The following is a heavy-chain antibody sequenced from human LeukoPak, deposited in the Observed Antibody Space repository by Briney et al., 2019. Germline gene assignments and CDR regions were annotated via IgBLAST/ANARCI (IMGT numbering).Heavy chain of an antibody. V-gene: IGHV4-30-4*08. CDR3: ARDYDSSGYSGDAFDI. CDR2: IYYSGST. Sequence: SETLSLTCTVSGGSISSYYWSWIRQPPGKGLEWIGYIYYSGSTYYNPSLKSRVTISVDTSKNQFSLKLSSVTAADTAVYYCARDYDSSGYSGDAFDIWGQGTMVTVSS. CDR1: GGSISSYY. D-gene: IGHD3-22*01. J-gene: IGHJ3*02.